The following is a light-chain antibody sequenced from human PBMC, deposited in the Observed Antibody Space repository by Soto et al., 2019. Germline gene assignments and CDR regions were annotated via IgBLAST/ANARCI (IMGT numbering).Light chain of an antibody. V-gene: IGKV3-11*01. J-gene: IGKJ1*01. Sequence: EIVLTQSPATLSLSPGERATLSCRASQSVSSYLAWYQQKPGQAPRLLIYDASNRATGIPARFSGSGSGTDFTLTIRSLEPEDFAVYYCQQRSNWPPTFCQGTKVEIK. CDR1: QSVSSY. CDR2: DAS. CDR3: QQRSNWPPT.